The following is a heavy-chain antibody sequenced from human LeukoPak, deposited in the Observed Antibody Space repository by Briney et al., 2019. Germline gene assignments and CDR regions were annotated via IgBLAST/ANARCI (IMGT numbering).Heavy chain of an antibody. CDR3: ARAIAARPFDY. V-gene: IGHV3-23*01. CDR2: ITSGGGTT. CDR1: GFTFSNYA. J-gene: IGHJ4*02. Sequence: GGSLRLSCAASGFTFSNYAMSWVRQAPGKALEWVSAITSGGGTTYYAGSVKGRFTISRDNSKNTLYLQMNSLRAEDTAVYYCARAIAARPFDYWGQGTLVTVSS. D-gene: IGHD6-6*01.